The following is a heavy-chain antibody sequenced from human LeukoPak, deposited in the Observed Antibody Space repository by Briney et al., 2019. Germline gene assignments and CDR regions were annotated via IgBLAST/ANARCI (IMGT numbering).Heavy chain of an antibody. CDR2: IYSDGST. CDR1: GFSVSRNY. Sequence: HPGGSLRLSCAASGFSVSRNYMSWVHQAPGKGLEWVSIIYSDGSTYYVDSVKGRFTISRDNSKNTLYLQMNSLRAEDTAVYYCARGRVAVDAFDIWGQGTMVTVSS. J-gene: IGHJ3*02. CDR3: ARGRVAVDAFDI. D-gene: IGHD6-19*01. V-gene: IGHV3-66*01.